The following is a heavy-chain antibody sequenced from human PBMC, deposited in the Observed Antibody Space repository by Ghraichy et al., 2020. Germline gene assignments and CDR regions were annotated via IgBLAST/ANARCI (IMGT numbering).Heavy chain of an antibody. V-gene: IGHV1-2*02. CDR2: INPNIGGS. CDR3: ASDYCAGAGCYFVF. Sequence: ASVKVSCKASGYPFTGSSFNWMRQAPEQGLEWMGWINPNIGGSNFAQKFRGRVTTTTDTSISTAYMELSRLRSDDTGVYYCASDYCAGAGCYFVFWGHGTLGTVGS. J-gene: IGHJ4*01. CDR1: GYPFTGSS. D-gene: IGHD2-21*01.